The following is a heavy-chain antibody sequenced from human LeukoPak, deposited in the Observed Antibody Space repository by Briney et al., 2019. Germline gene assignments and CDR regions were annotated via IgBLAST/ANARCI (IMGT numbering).Heavy chain of an antibody. J-gene: IGHJ3*02. CDR3: AREKAFDI. V-gene: IGHV4-59*01. CDR1: GGSISSYY. Sequence: SETLSLTCTVSGGSISSYYWSWIRQPPGKGLEWIGYIYYSGSTNYNPSLKSRVTISVDTSRNQFSLKLSSVTAADTAVYYCAREKAFDIWGQGTMVTVSS. CDR2: IYYSGST.